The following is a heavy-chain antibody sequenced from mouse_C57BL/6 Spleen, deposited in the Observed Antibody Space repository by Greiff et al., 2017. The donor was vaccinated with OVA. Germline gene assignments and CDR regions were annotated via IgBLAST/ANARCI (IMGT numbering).Heavy chain of an antibody. Sequence: EVKLLQSGGGLVQPGGSLKLSCAASGFTFSDYGMAWVRQAPRKGPEWVAFISNLAYSIYYADTVTGRFTISRENAKNTLYLEMSSLRSEDTAMYYCARVDGYYAMDYWGQGTSVTVSS. V-gene: IGHV5-15*01. J-gene: IGHJ4*01. CDR2: ISNLAYSI. CDR1: GFTFSDYG. CDR3: ARVDGYYAMDY. D-gene: IGHD2-3*01.